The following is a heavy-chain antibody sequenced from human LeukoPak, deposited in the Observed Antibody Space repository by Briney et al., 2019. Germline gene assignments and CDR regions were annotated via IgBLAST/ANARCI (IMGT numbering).Heavy chain of an antibody. CDR1: GGSIGTYY. Sequence: SETLSLTCTVSGGSIGTYYWSWIRQPAGEGLEWIGRIYTTGSANYNPSLKSRVTMSLDTSKNQFSLKLSPVTAADTAVYYCVRDGPSWGLLWGQGALVTVSS. J-gene: IGHJ4*02. CDR2: IYTTGSA. D-gene: IGHD3-16*01. V-gene: IGHV4-4*07. CDR3: VRDGPSWGLL.